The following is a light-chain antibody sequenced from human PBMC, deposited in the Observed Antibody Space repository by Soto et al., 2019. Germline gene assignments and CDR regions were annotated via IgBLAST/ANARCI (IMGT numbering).Light chain of an antibody. CDR3: CSYAGSYTVV. Sequence: HSALTQPRSVSGSPGQSVTISCTGTSSDVGGYNYVSWYQQHPGKAPKLMIYDVRKRPSGVPDRFSGSKSGNTASLTISGLQAEDEADYYCCSYAGSYTVVFGGGTKLTVL. CDR2: DVR. J-gene: IGLJ2*01. CDR1: SSDVGGYNY. V-gene: IGLV2-11*01.